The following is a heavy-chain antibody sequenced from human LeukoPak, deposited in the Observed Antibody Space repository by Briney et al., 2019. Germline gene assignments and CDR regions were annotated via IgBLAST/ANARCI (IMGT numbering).Heavy chain of an antibody. J-gene: IGHJ3*02. CDR2: IYPGDSDT. Sequence: GESLKISCKGSGYSFTSYWIGWVRQMPGKGLEWMGIIYPGDSDTRYSPSFQGQVTISADKSISTAYLQWSSLKASDTAMYYCARQYCSGGSCYFRGHDAFDIWGQGTMVTVSS. CDR3: ARQYCSGGSCYFRGHDAFDI. CDR1: GYSFTSYW. V-gene: IGHV5-51*01. D-gene: IGHD2-15*01.